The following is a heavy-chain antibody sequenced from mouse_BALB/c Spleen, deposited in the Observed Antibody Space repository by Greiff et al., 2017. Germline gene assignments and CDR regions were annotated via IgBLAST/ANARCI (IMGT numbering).Heavy chain of an antibody. V-gene: IGHV5-6-3*01. CDR1: GFTFSSYG. J-gene: IGHJ2*01. D-gene: IGHD2-13*01. Sequence: EVQRVESGGGLVQPGGSLKLSCAASGFTFSSYGMSWVRQTPDKRLELVATINSNGGSTYYPDSVKGRFTISRDNAKNTLYLQMSSLKSEDTAMYYCARETYDYYFDYWGQGTTLTVSS. CDR3: ARETYDYYFDY. CDR2: INSNGGST.